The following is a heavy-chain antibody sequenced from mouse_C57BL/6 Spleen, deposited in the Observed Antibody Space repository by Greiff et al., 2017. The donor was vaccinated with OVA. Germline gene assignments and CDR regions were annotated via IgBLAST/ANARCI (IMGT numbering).Heavy chain of an antibody. CDR1: GYTFTDYE. V-gene: IGHV1-15*01. Sequence: QVQLQQSGAELVRPGASVTLSCKASGYTFTDYEMHWVKQTPVHGLEWIGAIDPETGGTAYNQKFKGKAILTADKSSSTAYMELRSLTSEDSAVYYCTIFMTTAPFDYWGQGTTLTVSS. CDR3: TIFMTTAPFDY. CDR2: IDPETGGT. J-gene: IGHJ2*01. D-gene: IGHD1-1*01.